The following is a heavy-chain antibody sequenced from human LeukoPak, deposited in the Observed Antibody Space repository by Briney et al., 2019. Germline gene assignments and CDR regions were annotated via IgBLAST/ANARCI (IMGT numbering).Heavy chain of an antibody. V-gene: IGHV4-31*03. J-gene: IGHJ5*02. D-gene: IGHD4-17*01. CDR3: ARENYGDSLLGTTFDP. CDR2: IYYSGST. CDR1: GGSISSGGYY. Sequence: SETLSLTCTVSGGSISSGGYYWSWIRQPPGKGLEWIGYIYYSGSTYYNPSLKSRVTISVDTSKNQFSLKLSSVTAADTAVYYCARENYGDSLLGTTFDPWGQGTLVTVSS.